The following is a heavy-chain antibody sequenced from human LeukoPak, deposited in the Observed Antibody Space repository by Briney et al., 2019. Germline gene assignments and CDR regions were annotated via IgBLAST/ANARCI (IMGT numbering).Heavy chain of an antibody. CDR2: IKQDGSEK. D-gene: IGHD3-10*01. J-gene: IGHJ4*02. Sequence: PGGSLRLSCAASGFTFSSYWMSWVRQAPGKGLEWVANIKQDGSEKHYVDSVKGRFTISRDNAKNSLYLQMNSLRAEDTAVYYCARGRGTYYFDYWGQGTLVTVSS. CDR1: GFTFSSYW. CDR3: ARGRGTYYFDY. V-gene: IGHV3-7*01.